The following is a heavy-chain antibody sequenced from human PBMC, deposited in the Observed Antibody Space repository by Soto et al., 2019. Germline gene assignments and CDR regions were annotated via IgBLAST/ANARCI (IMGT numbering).Heavy chain of an antibody. CDR2: ISAYNGNT. J-gene: IGHJ3*02. D-gene: IGHD3-22*01. CDR1: GYTFTSYG. V-gene: IGHV1-18*01. Sequence: QVQLVQSGAEVKKPGASVKVSCKASGYTFTSYGISWVRQAPGQGLEWMGWISAYNGNTNYAQKLQGRVTMTTDTSTSTAYMELRSLRSDDTAVYYCARPGYYYDSSVVPSINAFDIWGQGTMVTVSS. CDR3: ARPGYYYDSSVVPSINAFDI.